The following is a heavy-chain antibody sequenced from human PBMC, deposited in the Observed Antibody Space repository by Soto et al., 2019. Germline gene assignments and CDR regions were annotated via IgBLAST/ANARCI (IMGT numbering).Heavy chain of an antibody. CDR2: ISAYNGNT. D-gene: IGHD6-13*01. V-gene: IGHV1-18*01. CDR3: AGDGAAAGPFDF. Sequence: ASVKVSFKASGYTFTSYGISWVRQAPGQGLEWMGWISAYNGNTNYAQKLQGRVTMTTDTSTSTAYMELRSLRSDDTAVYYCAGDGAAAGPFDFWGQGTRVTVSS. CDR1: GYTFTSYG. J-gene: IGHJ5*01.